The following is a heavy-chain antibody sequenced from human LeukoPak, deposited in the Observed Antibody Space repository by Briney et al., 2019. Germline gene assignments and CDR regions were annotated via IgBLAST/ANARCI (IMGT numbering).Heavy chain of an antibody. CDR3: ARSLTGYYIETIDY. J-gene: IGHJ4*02. CDR2: IYYSGST. V-gene: IGHV4-59*08. D-gene: IGHD3-9*01. Sequence: PSETLSLTCTVSGGSISSYYWSWIRQPPGKGLGWIGYIYYSGSTNYNPSLKSRVTISVDTSKNQFSLKLSSVTAADTAVYFCARSLTGYYIETIDYWGQGTLVTVSS. CDR1: GGSISSYY.